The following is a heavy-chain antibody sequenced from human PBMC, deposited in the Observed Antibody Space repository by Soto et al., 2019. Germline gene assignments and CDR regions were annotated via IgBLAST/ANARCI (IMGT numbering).Heavy chain of an antibody. CDR2: IYSDGST. V-gene: IGHV3-66*01. CDR1: GFTVRSNY. CDR3: ARAPFGGGGDH. J-gene: IGHJ4*02. D-gene: IGHD3-16*01. Sequence: EVQLVESGGTLVQPGGSLRLSCAASGFTVRSNYMNWVRQAPGKGLQWISVIYSDGSTHYADSVKGRFTMSRDNSKNTLYLQRTSLRPEDTAVYYCARAPFGGGGDHWGQGTLVSVSS.